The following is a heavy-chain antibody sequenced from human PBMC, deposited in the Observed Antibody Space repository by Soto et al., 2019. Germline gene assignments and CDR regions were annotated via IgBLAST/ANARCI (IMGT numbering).Heavy chain of an antibody. D-gene: IGHD1-26*01. V-gene: IGHV4-34*01. CDR3: ARVGSGSPQNYYYYGMDV. CDR2: INHSGST. Sequence: SLTCAVYGGSFSGYYWSWIRQPPGKGLEWIGEINHSGSTNYNPSLKSRVTISVDTSKNQFSLKLSSVTAADTAVYYCARVGSGSPQNYYYYGMDVWGQGTTVTVSS. J-gene: IGHJ6*02. CDR1: GGSFSGYY.